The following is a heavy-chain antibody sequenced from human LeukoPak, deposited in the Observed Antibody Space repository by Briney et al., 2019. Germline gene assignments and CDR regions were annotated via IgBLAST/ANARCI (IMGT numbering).Heavy chain of an antibody. J-gene: IGHJ1*01. V-gene: IGHV3-23*01. D-gene: IGHD3-9*01. CDR2: ISGSGGST. CDR1: GFTFSIYA. CDR3: ARGIRYFDWSRRGEYFQH. Sequence: GGSLRLSCAASGFTFSIYAMSWVRQAPGKGLEWVSAISGSGGSTYYADSVKGRFTISRDNSKNTLYLQMNSLRAEDTAVYYCARGIRYFDWSRRGEYFQHWGQGTLVTVSS.